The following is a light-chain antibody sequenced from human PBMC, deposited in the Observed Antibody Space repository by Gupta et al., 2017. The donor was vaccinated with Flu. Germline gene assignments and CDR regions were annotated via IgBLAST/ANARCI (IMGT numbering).Light chain of an antibody. Sequence: HSVLTQPPSASGTPGPRVTISCSGSSSNIADNTVNWYQQLPGTAPKVVIHRNDKRPSGVPDRFSGSKSGASASLAISGLQAEDEADYYCAAWDDSLDGRVFGGGTKLTVL. CDR1: SSNIADNT. CDR2: RND. V-gene: IGLV1-44*01. CDR3: AAWDDSLDGRV. J-gene: IGLJ3*02.